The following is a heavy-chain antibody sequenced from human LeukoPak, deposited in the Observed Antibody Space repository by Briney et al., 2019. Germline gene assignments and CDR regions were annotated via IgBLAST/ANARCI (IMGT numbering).Heavy chain of an antibody. CDR2: ISYDGSTE. CDR3: AKDLHYYGPGSSPQY. V-gene: IGHV3-30*18. CDR1: GFTFSNYA. J-gene: IGHJ4*02. Sequence: PGRSLRLSCEAFGFTFSNYAMHWVRRAPGKGLEWVALISYDGSTEHYADSVKGRFTISRDNSKNTLSLQINSLRSEDTAVYYCAKDLHYYGPGSSPQYWGQGTLVTVSS. D-gene: IGHD3-10*01.